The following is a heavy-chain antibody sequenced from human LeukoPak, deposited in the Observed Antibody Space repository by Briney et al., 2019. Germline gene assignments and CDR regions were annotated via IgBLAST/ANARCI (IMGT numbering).Heavy chain of an antibody. V-gene: IGHV1-2*02. Sequence: ASVKVSCKASGYTFNGYYLHWVRQAPGQGLEWMGWINPNSGGTNYAQKFQGRVTMTRETSISTAYMELSRLRSEDTAVYYCARWMTTVITPDYWGQGTLVTVSS. J-gene: IGHJ4*02. CDR2: INPNSGGT. CDR3: ARWMTTVITPDY. CDR1: GYTFNGYY. D-gene: IGHD4-11*01.